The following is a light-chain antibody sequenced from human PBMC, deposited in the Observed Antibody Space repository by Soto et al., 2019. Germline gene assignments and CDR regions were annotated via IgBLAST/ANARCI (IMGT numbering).Light chain of an antibody. J-gene: IGKJ1*01. Sequence: DIQMTQSPSPLSASVGDRVTITCRAIQTISTYLNWYQQKPGKAPKLLIYGASSLQSGVPSRFSGSGSGTDFTLTISRLQPEDFGTYYCQQSFSTPRTFDQGTKVEIK. CDR1: QTISTY. CDR3: QQSFSTPRT. CDR2: GAS. V-gene: IGKV1-39*01.